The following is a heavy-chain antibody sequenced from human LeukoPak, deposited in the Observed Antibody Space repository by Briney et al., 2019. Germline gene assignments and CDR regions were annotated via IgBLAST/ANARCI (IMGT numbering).Heavy chain of an antibody. CDR3: ARVRNQSKYRNQNWFDP. D-gene: IGHD1-14*01. V-gene: IGHV4-30-2*01. J-gene: IGHJ5*02. CDR2: IYHSGST. CDR1: GGSISSGGYS. Sequence: PSETLSLTCAVSGGSISSGGYSWSWIRQPPGKGLEWIGYIYHSGSTYYNPSLKSRVTISVDRSKNQFSLKLSSVTAADTAAYYCARVRNQSKYRNQNWFDPWGQGTLVSVSS.